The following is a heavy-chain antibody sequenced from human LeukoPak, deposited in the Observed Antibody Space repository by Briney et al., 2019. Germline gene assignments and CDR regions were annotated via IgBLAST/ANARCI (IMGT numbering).Heavy chain of an antibody. CDR1: GYTFTSYG. CDR3: ARYGYCSGGSCYSSTFDY. CDR2: TSAYNGNT. D-gene: IGHD2-15*01. V-gene: IGHV1-18*01. J-gene: IGHJ4*02. Sequence: EASVKVSCKASGYTFTSYGISWVRQAPGQGLEWMGWTSAYNGNTNYAQKLQGRVTMTTDTSTSTAYMELRSLRSDDTAVYYCARYGYCSGGSCYSSTFDYWGQGTLVTVSS.